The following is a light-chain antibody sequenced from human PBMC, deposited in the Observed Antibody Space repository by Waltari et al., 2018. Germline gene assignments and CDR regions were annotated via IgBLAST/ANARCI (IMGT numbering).Light chain of an antibody. CDR3: SSRDSSASHVL. CDR2: NKN. CDR1: SLSSHY. V-gene: IGLV3-19*01. Sequence: SSELTQDPAVSVALDQTVRITCQGDSLSSHYASWYQQKPGQAPVLVIYNKNNRPSGIPDRFAGSGSGNTASLIIIGAQAEDEADYYCSSRDSSASHVLFGGGTKLTVL. J-gene: IGLJ2*01.